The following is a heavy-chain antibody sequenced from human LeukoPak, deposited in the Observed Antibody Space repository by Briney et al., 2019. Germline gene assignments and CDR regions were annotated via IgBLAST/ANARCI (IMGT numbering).Heavy chain of an antibody. CDR3: ARMAQYSSTWYVDY. V-gene: IGHV4-38-2*02. CDR1: HYSINSGYY. Sequence: SETLSLTCTVSHYSINSGYYWGWIRQPPGKRLEWIASIHSSGTTYYNPTLKSRLTISVDTSKNQFSLNLSSVTAADTAVYYCARMAQYSSTWYVDYWGQGTLVTVSS. D-gene: IGHD6-13*01. CDR2: IHSSGTT. J-gene: IGHJ4*02.